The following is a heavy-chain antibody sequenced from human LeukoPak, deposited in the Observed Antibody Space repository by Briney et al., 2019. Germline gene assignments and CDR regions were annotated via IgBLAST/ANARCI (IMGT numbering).Heavy chain of an antibody. CDR1: GGTFSSYA. Sequence: GASVKVSCTASGGTFSSYAISWVRQAPGQGLEWMGGIIPIFGTANYAQKFQGRVTITADESTSTAYMELSSLRSEDTAVYYCARNYYDSSGLAGSYYYYGMDVWGRGTTVTVSS. CDR3: ARNYYDSSGLAGSYYYYGMDV. V-gene: IGHV1-69*13. D-gene: IGHD3-22*01. J-gene: IGHJ6*02. CDR2: IIPIFGTA.